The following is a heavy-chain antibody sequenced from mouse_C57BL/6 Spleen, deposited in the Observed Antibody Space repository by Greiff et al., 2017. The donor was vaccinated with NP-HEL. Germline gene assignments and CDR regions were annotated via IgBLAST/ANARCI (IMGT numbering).Heavy chain of an antibody. Sequence: QVQLQQPGAELVKPGASVKMSCKASGYTFTSYWITWVKQRPGQGLEWIGDIYPGSGSTNYNEKFKSKATLTVDTSSSTAYMQLSSLTSEDSAVYYCARSLITTVVARDYWGQGTTLTVSS. V-gene: IGHV1-55*01. CDR3: ARSLITTVVARDY. CDR1: GYTFTSYW. J-gene: IGHJ2*01. CDR2: IYPGSGST. D-gene: IGHD1-1*01.